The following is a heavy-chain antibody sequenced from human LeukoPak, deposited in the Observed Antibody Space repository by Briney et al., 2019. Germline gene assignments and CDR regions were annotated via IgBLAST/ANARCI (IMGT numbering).Heavy chain of an antibody. J-gene: IGHJ4*02. CDR1: GGTFTNYA. Sequence: ASVKVSCKAPGGTFTNYAFSWLRQTPGQGLEWMGRIIPLLDVVDCSHTFQGRVIFTADKSTGTAYMELTSLTADDTAIYFCARGGKGNNSCFFIYWGQGSLVTVSS. CDR3: ARGGKGNNSCFFIY. V-gene: IGHV1-69*04. D-gene: IGHD2-2*01. CDR2: IIPLLDVV.